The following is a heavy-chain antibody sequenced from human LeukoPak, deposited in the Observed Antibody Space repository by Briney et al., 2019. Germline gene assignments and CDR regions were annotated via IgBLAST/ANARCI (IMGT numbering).Heavy chain of an antibody. J-gene: IGHJ5*02. CDR3: ARGRVTLAAAGTRNWFDP. CDR1: GYTFTSYG. Sequence: VASVKVSCKASGYTFTSYGISWVRQAPGQGLEWMGRISAYNGNTNYAQKLQGRVTMTTDTSTSTAYMELRSLRSDDTAVYYCARGRVTLAAAGTRNWFDPWGQGTLVTVSS. V-gene: IGHV1-18*04. D-gene: IGHD6-13*01. CDR2: ISAYNGNT.